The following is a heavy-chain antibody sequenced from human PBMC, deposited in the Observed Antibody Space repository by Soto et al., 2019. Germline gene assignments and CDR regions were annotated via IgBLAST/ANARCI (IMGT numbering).Heavy chain of an antibody. J-gene: IGHJ4*02. CDR3: ARGKLSDYVWGSYRYHFDY. CDR1: GGSCIRYY. V-gene: IGHV4-34*01. D-gene: IGHD3-16*02. CDR2: ISHSGST. Sequence: SETLSVTSRVYGGSCIRYYWSWIRQPPGKGLEWIGEISHSGSTNYNPSLKSRVTISVDTSKNQFSLKLSSVTAADTAVYYCARGKLSDYVWGSYRYHFDYWVQGTVVAVSS.